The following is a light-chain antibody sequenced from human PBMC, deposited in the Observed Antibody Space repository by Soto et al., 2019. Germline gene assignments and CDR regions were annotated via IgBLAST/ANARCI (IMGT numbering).Light chain of an antibody. CDR2: GAS. J-gene: IGKJ2*01. CDR1: QSVRIN. Sequence: EIVMTQSPATLSVSPGERATLSCRASQSVRINLAWYQQKPGQAPRLLIYGASTRATGVPDRFSGSGSGTDCTLTISSLEPDDFTVYYCQQHSDWPYTFGQGTKVDIK. V-gene: IGKV3-15*01. CDR3: QQHSDWPYT.